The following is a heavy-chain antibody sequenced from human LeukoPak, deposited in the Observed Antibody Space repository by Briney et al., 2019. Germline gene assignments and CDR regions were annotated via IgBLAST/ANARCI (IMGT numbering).Heavy chain of an antibody. CDR2: IHHSGGT. J-gene: IGHJ6*03. Sequence: SETLSLTCTVSGYSISSGYYWGWIRQSPGKGPEWIAEIHHSGGTNYNSSLKSRVTISVDKTKNQFSLGLSSVTAADTAVYYCVRHYYYNMDVWGIGATVTVSS. V-gene: IGHV4-38-2*02. CDR3: VRHYYYNMDV. CDR1: GYSISSGYY.